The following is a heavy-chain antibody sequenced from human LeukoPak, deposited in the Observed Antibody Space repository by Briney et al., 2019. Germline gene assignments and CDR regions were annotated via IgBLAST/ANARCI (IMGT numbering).Heavy chain of an antibody. D-gene: IGHD5-18*01. CDR2: IHHSGRT. Sequence: MTSETLSLTCTVSGYSISSDYYWGWIRQPPGKGLEWIGSIHHSGRTYYNPSLKSRVTISVDTSKNQFSLKLSSVTAADTAVYYCAGQLWPEFDYWGQGTLVTVSS. J-gene: IGHJ4*02. V-gene: IGHV4-38-2*02. CDR1: GYSISSDYY. CDR3: AGQLWPEFDY.